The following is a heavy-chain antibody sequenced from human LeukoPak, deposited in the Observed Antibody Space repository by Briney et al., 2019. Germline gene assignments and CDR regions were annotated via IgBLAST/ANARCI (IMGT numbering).Heavy chain of an antibody. D-gene: IGHD6-13*01. CDR2: MNPNSGNT. J-gene: IGHJ6*02. Sequence: ASVKVSCKASGYTFTSYDINWVRQATGQGLEWMGWMNPNSGNTGYAQKFQGRVTMTRNTSISTAYMELSSLRSEDTAVYYCARESIAAAGTTISYYYGMDVWGQGTTVTVSS. CDR1: GYTFTSYD. CDR3: ARESIAAAGTTISYYYGMDV. V-gene: IGHV1-8*01.